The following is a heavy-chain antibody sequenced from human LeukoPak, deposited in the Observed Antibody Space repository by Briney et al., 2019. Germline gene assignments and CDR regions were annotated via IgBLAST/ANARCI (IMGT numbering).Heavy chain of an antibody. CDR3: VKSGYTSAWSSAEYFQH. Sequence: PGGSLRLSCAASGFTFSSYGMSWVRQAPGKGLEWVSSISSSTTSIYYADSVKGRFTISRDNAKNSLYLQMNSLRADDTAVYYCVKSGYTSAWSSAEYFQHWGQGTLLTVSS. J-gene: IGHJ1*01. CDR2: ISSSTTSI. D-gene: IGHD6-19*01. V-gene: IGHV3-21*01. CDR1: GFTFSSYG.